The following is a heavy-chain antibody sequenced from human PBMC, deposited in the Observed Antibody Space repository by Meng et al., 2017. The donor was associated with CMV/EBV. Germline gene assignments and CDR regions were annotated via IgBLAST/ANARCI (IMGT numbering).Heavy chain of an antibody. V-gene: IGHV3-9*01. CDR1: GFTFDDYA. J-gene: IGHJ6*02. Sequence: SLKISCAASGFTFDDYAMHWVRQAPGKGLEWVSGISWNSGSIVYADSVKGRFTISRDNAKNSLYLQMNSLRAEDTALYYCAKDLRPFCSSTSCYSGMDVWGQGTTVTVS. CDR3: AKDLRPFCSSTSCYSGMDV. CDR2: ISWNSGSI. D-gene: IGHD2-2*01.